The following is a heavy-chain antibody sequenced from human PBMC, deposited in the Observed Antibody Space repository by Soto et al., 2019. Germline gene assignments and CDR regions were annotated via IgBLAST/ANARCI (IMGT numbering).Heavy chain of an antibody. Sequence: EVQLVESGGGLVKPGGSLRLSCAASGFTFSSYSMNWVRQAPGKGLEWVSSISSSSSYIYYADSVKGRFTISRDNAKNSLYLQRNSLRAEDTAVYYCAREKAAMYYDFWSGYSTGYYYYGMDVWGQGTTVTVSS. CDR2: ISSSSSYI. CDR3: AREKAAMYYDFWSGYSTGYYYYGMDV. D-gene: IGHD3-3*01. J-gene: IGHJ6*02. CDR1: GFTFSSYS. V-gene: IGHV3-21*01.